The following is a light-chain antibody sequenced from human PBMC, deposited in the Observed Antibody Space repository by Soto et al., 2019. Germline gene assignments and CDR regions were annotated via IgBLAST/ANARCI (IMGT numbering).Light chain of an antibody. Sequence: QSALPQPASVSGSPGQSITISCTGTSRDVGGYKYVSWYQQHPGKAPKLIIYEVSNRPSGVSNRFSGSKSGNTASLTISGLQAEDEADYYCTSYRGSSTLVFGGGTKLTVL. V-gene: IGLV2-14*01. CDR1: SRDVGGYKY. CDR3: TSYRGSSTLV. J-gene: IGLJ2*01. CDR2: EVS.